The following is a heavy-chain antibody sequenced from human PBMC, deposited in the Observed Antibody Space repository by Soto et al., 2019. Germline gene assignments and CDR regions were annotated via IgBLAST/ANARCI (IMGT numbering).Heavy chain of an antibody. CDR1: GYSFTNYW. Sequence: PGESLKISCKGSGYSFTNYWISWVRQMPGKGLEWMGRIDPTDSYTNYSPSFQGHVTISADKSISTAYLQWSSLKASDTAMYYCARDYYDSSGPTRGYGMDVWGQGTTVTVSS. CDR2: IDPTDSYT. V-gene: IGHV5-10-1*01. CDR3: ARDYYDSSGPTRGYGMDV. D-gene: IGHD3-22*01. J-gene: IGHJ6*02.